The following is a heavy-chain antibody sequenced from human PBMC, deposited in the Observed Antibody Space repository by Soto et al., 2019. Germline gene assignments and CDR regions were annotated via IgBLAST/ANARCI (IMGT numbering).Heavy chain of an antibody. CDR3: ARDAAAGLNDY. CDR2: ISAYNGNT. CDR1: GYTFTSYG. Sequence: QVQLVQSGAEVKKPGASVKVSCKASGYTFTSYGISWVRXXXXXGLEWVGWISAYNGNTNXXXXLQGRVTMTTDTSTXTAYMXXXXXXXXDXAVYYCARDAAAGLNDYWGQGTLVTVSS. V-gene: IGHV1-18*01. D-gene: IGHD6-13*01. J-gene: IGHJ4*02.